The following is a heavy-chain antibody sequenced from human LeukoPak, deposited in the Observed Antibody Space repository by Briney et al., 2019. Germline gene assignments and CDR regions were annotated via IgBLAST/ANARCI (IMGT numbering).Heavy chain of an antibody. V-gene: IGHV4-30-2*01. Sequence: SETLSLTCTVSGGSISSGGYYWSWIRQPPGKGLEWIGYIYHSGSTYYNPSLKSRVTISVDRSKNQFSLKLSSVTAADTAVYYCARDSTMVRRGGKYFDYWGQGTLVTVSS. CDR2: IYHSGST. CDR1: GGSISSGGYY. D-gene: IGHD3-10*01. CDR3: ARDSTMVRRGGKYFDY. J-gene: IGHJ4*02.